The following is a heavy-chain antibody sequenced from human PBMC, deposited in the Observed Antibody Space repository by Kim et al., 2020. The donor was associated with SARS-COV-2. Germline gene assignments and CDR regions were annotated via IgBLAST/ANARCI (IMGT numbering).Heavy chain of an antibody. D-gene: IGHD2-2*01. CDR2: IYYSGST. CDR3: ARVDIVVVPAAPDAFDI. V-gene: IGHV4-39*07. Sequence: SETLSLTCTVSGGSISSSSYYWGWIRQPPGKGLEWIGSIYYSGSTYYNPSLKSRVTISVDTSKNQFSLKLSSVTAADTAVYYCARVDIVVVPAAPDAFDIWGQGTMVTVSS. J-gene: IGHJ3*02. CDR1: GGSISSSSYY.